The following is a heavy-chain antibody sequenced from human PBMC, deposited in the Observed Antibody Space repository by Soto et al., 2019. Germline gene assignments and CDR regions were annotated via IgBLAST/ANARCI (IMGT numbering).Heavy chain of an antibody. CDR2: IYYSGST. Sequence: SETLSLTCTFSGFSISSYYWSLIRQPPGKGLEWIGYIYYSGSTNYNPSLKSRVTISVDTSKNQFSLKLSSVTAADTALYYCARDRSYDILTGLDDWGQGTLVTVSS. D-gene: IGHD3-9*01. V-gene: IGHV4-59*01. J-gene: IGHJ4*02. CDR3: ARDRSYDILTGLDD. CDR1: GFSISSYY.